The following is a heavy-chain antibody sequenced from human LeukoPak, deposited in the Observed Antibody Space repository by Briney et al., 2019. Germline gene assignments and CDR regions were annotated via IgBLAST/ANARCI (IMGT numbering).Heavy chain of an antibody. J-gene: IGHJ4*02. CDR1: GYTFTSYD. CDR2: MNPNSGNT. V-gene: IGHV1-8*01. D-gene: IGHD3-22*01. Sequence: ASVKVSCKASGYTFTSYDINWVRQATGQGREWMGWMNPNSGNTGYAQKFQGRVTMTRNTSISTAYMELSSLRSEDTAVYYCARVRADYYDSSGYYFGYWGQGTLVTVSS. CDR3: ARVRADYYDSSGYYFGY.